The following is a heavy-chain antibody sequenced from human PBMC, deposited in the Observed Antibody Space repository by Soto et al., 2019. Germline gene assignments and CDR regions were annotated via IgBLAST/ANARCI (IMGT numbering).Heavy chain of an antibody. CDR1: GGSISSGDYY. V-gene: IGHV4-30-4*01. Sequence: PSETLSLTCTVSGGSISSGDYYWSWIRQPPGKGLEWIGYIYYSGSTYYNPSLKSRVTISVDTSKNQFSLKLSSVTAADTAVYYCASRTMVRGVIIKDYWGQGTLVTVSS. J-gene: IGHJ4*02. D-gene: IGHD3-10*01. CDR3: ASRTMVRGVIIKDY. CDR2: IYYSGST.